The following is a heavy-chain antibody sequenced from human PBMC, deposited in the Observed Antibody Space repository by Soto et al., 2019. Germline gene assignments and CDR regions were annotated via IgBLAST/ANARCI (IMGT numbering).Heavy chain of an antibody. V-gene: IGHV3-23*01. CDR3: ARVQRLYGFDHYYYGMDV. CDR2: IRGSGRTT. CDR1: GFTFSTYA. D-gene: IGHD2-8*01. J-gene: IGHJ6*02. Sequence: EVQVLESGGGLVQPGGSLRLSCAASGFTFSTYAMSWVRQAPGKGLEWVSTIRGSGRTTYYADSVRGRFTISRDNSQNTLYLQMDSLRAEDTAIYYCARVQRLYGFDHYYYGMDVWGQGTTVTVSS.